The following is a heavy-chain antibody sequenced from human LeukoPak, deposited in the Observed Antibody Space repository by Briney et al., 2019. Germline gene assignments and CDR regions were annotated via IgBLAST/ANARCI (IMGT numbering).Heavy chain of an antibody. V-gene: IGHV1-69*13. D-gene: IGHD2-15*01. Sequence: GASVNVSCKASGGTFSSYAISWVRQAPGQGLEWMGGIIPIFGTANYAQKFQGRVTITADESTSTAYMELSSLRSEDTAVYYCARDCSGGSCYLYFDYWGQGTLVTVSS. J-gene: IGHJ4*02. CDR2: IIPIFGTA. CDR3: ARDCSGGSCYLYFDY. CDR1: GGTFSSYA.